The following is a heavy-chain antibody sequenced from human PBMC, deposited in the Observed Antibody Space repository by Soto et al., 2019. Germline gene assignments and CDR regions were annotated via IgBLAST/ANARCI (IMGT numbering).Heavy chain of an antibody. J-gene: IGHJ4*02. D-gene: IGHD6-13*01. CDR2: ISYDGSNK. CDR3: AKDKSSSWSFDY. Sequence: GGSLRLSCAASGFTFSSYGMHWVRQAPGKGLEWVAVISYDGSNKYHADSVKGRFTISRDDSKNTLYLQMNSLRAEDTAAYYCAKDKSSSWSFDYWGQGTPVTVSS. CDR1: GFTFSSYG. V-gene: IGHV3-30*18.